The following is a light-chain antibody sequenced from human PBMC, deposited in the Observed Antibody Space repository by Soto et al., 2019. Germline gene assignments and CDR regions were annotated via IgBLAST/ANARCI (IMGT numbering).Light chain of an antibody. J-gene: IGLJ3*02. Sequence: QSALTQPASMSGSPGQSITISCTGTSGDVGFYDFVSWYQQHPGKVPRLIIYGVTKRPSGVSHRFSGSKSGNTASLTISGLQVEDEAAYSCASYTGSSTYLFGGGTKLT. CDR3: ASYTGSSTYL. CDR1: SGDVGFYDF. V-gene: IGLV2-14*03. CDR2: GVT.